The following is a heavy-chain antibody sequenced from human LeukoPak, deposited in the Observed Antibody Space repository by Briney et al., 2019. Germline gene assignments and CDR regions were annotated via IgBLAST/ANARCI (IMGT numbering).Heavy chain of an antibody. CDR2: INPNSGGT. J-gene: IGHJ1*01. CDR1: GYTFTGYY. D-gene: IGHD4-11*01. Sequence: ASVKVSCKASGYTFTGYYMHWVRQAPGRGLEWMGWINPNSGGTNYAQKFQGRVTMTRDTSISTAYMELSRLRSDDTAVYYCAVTTVTTVGYFQHWGQGTLDTVSS. CDR3: AVTTVTTVGYFQH. V-gene: IGHV1-2*02.